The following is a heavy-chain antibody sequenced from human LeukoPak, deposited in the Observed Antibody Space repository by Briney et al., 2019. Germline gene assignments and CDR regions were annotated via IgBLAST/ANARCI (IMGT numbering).Heavy chain of an antibody. CDR1: EYTFTGYY. J-gene: IGHJ4*02. V-gene: IGHV1-2*06. CDR2: INPNSGGT. Sequence: AASVKVSCKASEYTFTGYYMHWVRQAPGQGLEWMGRINPNSGGTNYAQKFQDRVTMTRDTSISTAYMELNSLRSEDTAVYYCARTAPYAGSWNAKANSYYFDYWGQGSLVTVSS. D-gene: IGHD1-1*01. CDR3: ARTAPYAGSWNAKANSYYFDY.